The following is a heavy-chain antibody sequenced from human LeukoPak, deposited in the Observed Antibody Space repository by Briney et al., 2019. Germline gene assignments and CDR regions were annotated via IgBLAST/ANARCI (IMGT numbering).Heavy chain of an antibody. Sequence: SETLSLTCAVYGGSFSGYYWSWIRQPPGKGLEWIGEINHSGGTNYNPSLKSRVTISVDTSKNQSSLKLSSVTDADTAVYYCARGGHASRRYYYDSSGYFDYWGQGTLVTVSS. CDR1: GGSFSGYY. D-gene: IGHD3-22*01. J-gene: IGHJ4*02. V-gene: IGHV4-34*01. CDR2: INHSGGT. CDR3: ARGGHASRRYYYDSSGYFDY.